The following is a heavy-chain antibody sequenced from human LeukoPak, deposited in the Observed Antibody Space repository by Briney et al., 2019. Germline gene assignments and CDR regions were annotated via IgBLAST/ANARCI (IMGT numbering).Heavy chain of an antibody. CDR2: IIPIFGTA. CDR3: ARDLAVAGLTYYYYYYMDV. D-gene: IGHD6-19*01. V-gene: IGHV1-69*05. J-gene: IGHJ6*03. Sequence: ASVKVSCKASGGTFTSYAISWVRQAPGQGMEWKGGIIPIFGTANYAQKFQGRVTITTDESTSTAYMELSSLRSEDTAVYYCARDLAVAGLTYYYYYYMDVWGKGTTVTVSS. CDR1: GGTFTSYA.